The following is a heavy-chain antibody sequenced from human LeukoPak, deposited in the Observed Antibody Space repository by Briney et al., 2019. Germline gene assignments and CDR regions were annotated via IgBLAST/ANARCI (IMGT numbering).Heavy chain of an antibody. CDR1: GFIFSNNG. V-gene: IGHV3-30*02. D-gene: IGHD3-22*01. CDR3: AKDPRSSYYDSSGYCDY. Sequence: GGSLRLSCAASGFIFSNNGMLWVRPAPGKGLEWVAFIRYDGSNKYYADSVKGRFTIPRDNSKNTLYLQMNSLRAEDSAVYYCAKDPRSSYYDSSGYCDYWGQGTLVTVSS. J-gene: IGHJ4*02. CDR2: IRYDGSNK.